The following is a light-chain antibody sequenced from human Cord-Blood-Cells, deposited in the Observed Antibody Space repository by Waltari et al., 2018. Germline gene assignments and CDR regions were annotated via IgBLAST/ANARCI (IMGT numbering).Light chain of an antibody. CDR2: DAS. V-gene: IGKV3-11*01. CDR1: QSVSSY. Sequence: EIVLTQYPATLYMSPGERDTLSCRASQSVSSYLAWYQQKPGKAPRLLIYDASNSATGIPARFSGSGSWTYFTLTISSLEPEDFAVYYCQQRSNWPPITFGQGTRLEIK. CDR3: QQRSNWPPIT. J-gene: IGKJ5*01.